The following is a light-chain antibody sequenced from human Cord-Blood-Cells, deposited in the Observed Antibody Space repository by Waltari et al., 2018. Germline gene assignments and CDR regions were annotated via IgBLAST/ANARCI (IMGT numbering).Light chain of an antibody. CDR1: SSDVGGYNY. J-gene: IGLJ3*02. Sequence: QSALTQPASVSGSPGQSITISCTGTSSDVGGYNYVSCYQQHPGKSPKLMIYDVSNRPSGVSNRFSGSKSGNTASLTISGLQAEDEADYYGSSYTSSSTWVFGGGTKLTVL. V-gene: IGLV2-14*03. CDR2: DVS. CDR3: SSYTSSSTWV.